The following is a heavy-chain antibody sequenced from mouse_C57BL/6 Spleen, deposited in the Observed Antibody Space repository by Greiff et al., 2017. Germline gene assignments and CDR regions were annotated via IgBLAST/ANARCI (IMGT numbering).Heavy chain of an antibody. J-gene: IGHJ4*01. CDR3: ARYDYDRAMDY. D-gene: IGHD2-4*01. V-gene: IGHV1-55*01. Sequence: QVQLQQPGAELVKPGASVKMSCKASGYTFTSYWITWVKQRPGQGLEWIGDIYPGSGSTNYNEKFKSKATLTVDTSSSTAYMQLSSLASEDSAVYNCARYDYDRAMDYWGQGTSVTVSS. CDR1: GYTFTSYW. CDR2: IYPGSGST.